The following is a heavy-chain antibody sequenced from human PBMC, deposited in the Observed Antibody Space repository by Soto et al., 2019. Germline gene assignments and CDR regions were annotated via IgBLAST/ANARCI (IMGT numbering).Heavy chain of an antibody. CDR2: IYWNDDK. V-gene: IGHV2-5*01. J-gene: IGHJ6*02. Sequence: QITWKESGPTLVKPTQTLTLTCTVSVLSLSTSGVGVGWIRQPPGKALEWLALIYWNDDKRYTPSLKSRLTVTEDTSTNPVVLTMPNMGPVDTDTYYCAHVELATLTGYYFGMDVWGQVTTVTVSS. D-gene: IGHD5-12*01. CDR1: VLSLSTSGVG. CDR3: AHVELATLTGYYFGMDV.